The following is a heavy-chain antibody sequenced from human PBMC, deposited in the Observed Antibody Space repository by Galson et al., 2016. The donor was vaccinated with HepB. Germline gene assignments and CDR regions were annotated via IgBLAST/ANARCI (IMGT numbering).Heavy chain of an antibody. CDR1: GFTSSSYG. CDR2: MSHDGSHI. D-gene: IGHD6-19*01. CDR3: AKDHGNRWLNNWFDP. J-gene: IGHJ5*02. Sequence: SMRLSCAASGFTSSSYGMHWIRQAPGKGLEWVAVMSHDGSHIFYVDSVKGRFSISRDNSKNTLYLQMNSLRDEDTAVYYCAKDHGNRWLNNWFDPWGQGTLVTVSS. V-gene: IGHV3-30*18.